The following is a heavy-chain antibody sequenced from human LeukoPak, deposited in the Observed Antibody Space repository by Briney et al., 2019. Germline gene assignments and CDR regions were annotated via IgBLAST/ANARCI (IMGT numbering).Heavy chain of an antibody. CDR2: IYYSGST. D-gene: IGHD5-24*01. J-gene: IGHJ4*02. CDR3: ARDSDGY. CDR1: GGSVSSGSYY. V-gene: IGHV4-31*03. Sequence: PSETLSLTCTVSGGSVSSGSYYWSWIRQPPGKGLEWIGYIYYSGSTYYNPSLKSRVTISVDTSKNQFSLKLSSVTAADTAVYYCARDSDGYWGQGTLVTVSS.